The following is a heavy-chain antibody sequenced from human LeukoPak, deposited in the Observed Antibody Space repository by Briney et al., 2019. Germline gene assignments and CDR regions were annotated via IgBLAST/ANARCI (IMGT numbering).Heavy chain of an antibody. J-gene: IGHJ4*02. CDR3: ARDMGVSGSYYFGYY. CDR1: GFTFSSYA. Sequence: KPGGSLRLSCAASGFTFSSYAMHWVRQAPGKGLEWVSSISSSSSYIYYADSVKGRFTISRDNAKNSLYLQMNSLRAEDTAVYYCARDMGVSGSYYFGYYWGQGTLVTVSS. CDR2: ISSSSSYI. D-gene: IGHD1-26*01. V-gene: IGHV3-21*01.